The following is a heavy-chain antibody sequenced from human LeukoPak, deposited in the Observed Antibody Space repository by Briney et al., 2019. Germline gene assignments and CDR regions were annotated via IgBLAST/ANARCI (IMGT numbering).Heavy chain of an antibody. D-gene: IGHD3-3*01. CDR3: ARGVLRFLEWLKYHFDY. Sequence: SETLSLTCTVSGGSISSGDYYWSWIRQPPGKGLEWIGYIYYSGSTYCNPSLKSRVTISVDTSKNQFSLKLSSVTAADTAVYYCARGVLRFLEWLKYHFDYWGQGTLVTVSS. V-gene: IGHV4-30-4*08. J-gene: IGHJ4*02. CDR2: IYYSGST. CDR1: GGSISSGDYY.